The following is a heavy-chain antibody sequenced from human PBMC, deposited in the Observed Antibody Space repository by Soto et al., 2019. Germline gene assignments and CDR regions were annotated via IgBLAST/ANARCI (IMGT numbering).Heavy chain of an antibody. CDR2: INVGNGNT. J-gene: IGHJ6*02. Sequence: QVQLVQSGAEEKKPGASVKVSCKASGYTFTNYAIHWVRQGPGQRLEWMGWINVGNGNTKYSQKFQGRVTFTRDTSASTADMELSSLRSEDTAVYYCARRGDGMDVWGQGTTVTVYS. CDR1: GYTFTNYA. D-gene: IGHD3-10*01. V-gene: IGHV1-3*05. CDR3: ARRGDGMDV.